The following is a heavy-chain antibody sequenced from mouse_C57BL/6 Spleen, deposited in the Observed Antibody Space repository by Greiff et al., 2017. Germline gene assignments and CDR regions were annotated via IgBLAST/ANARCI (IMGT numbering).Heavy chain of an antibody. CDR3: ARELPMDY. J-gene: IGHJ4*01. V-gene: IGHV5-17*01. CDR1: GFTFSDYG. CDR2: ISSGSSTI. Sequence: DVHLVESGGGLVKPGGSLKLSCAASGFTFSDYGMHWVRQAPERGLEWVAYISSGSSTIYYADTVKGRFTISRDNAKNTLFLQMTSLRSEDTAMYYCARELPMDYWGQGTSVTVSS.